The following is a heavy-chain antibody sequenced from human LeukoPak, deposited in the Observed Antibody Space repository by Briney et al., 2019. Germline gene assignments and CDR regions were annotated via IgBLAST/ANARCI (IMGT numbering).Heavy chain of an antibody. CDR1: GYTFTAYY. V-gene: IGHV1-2*02. CDR3: ARHSARDGYNYLTYFDY. Sequence: ASVKVSCKASGYTFTAYYMHWVRQAPGQGLEWMGWINPNSGGTNYAQKFQGRVTMTRDTSISTAYMELSRLRSDDTAVYYCARHSARDGYNYLTYFDYWGQGTLVTVSS. J-gene: IGHJ4*02. CDR2: INPNSGGT. D-gene: IGHD5-24*01.